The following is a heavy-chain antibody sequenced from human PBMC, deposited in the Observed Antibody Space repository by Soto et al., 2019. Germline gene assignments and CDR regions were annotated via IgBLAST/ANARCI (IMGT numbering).Heavy chain of an antibody. V-gene: IGHV2-5*01. D-gene: IGHD6-25*01. J-gene: IGHJ4*02. Sequence: SGPTLVNPTQTVTLTCTFSGFSLSTSGVSVGWIRQPPGKALEWLAFIYWNDDKRYRPSLKSRLTITKDNSKKQVVLTMTDMDPSDTATYDCANRLGSPGSFDYWGQGTLVT. CDR3: ANRLGSPGSFDY. CDR2: IYWNDDK. CDR1: GFSLSTSGVS.